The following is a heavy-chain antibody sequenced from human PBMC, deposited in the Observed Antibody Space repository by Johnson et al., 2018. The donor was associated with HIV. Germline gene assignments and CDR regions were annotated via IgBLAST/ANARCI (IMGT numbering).Heavy chain of an antibody. CDR1: GFTFSSYD. Sequence: VQLVESGGGLVQPGGSLRLSCAASGFTFSSYDMHWVRQATGKGLEWVSAIGTAGDTYYPGSVKGRFTISRENAKNSLYLQMNSLRAGDPAVYYCARAYSGSYINDAFDIWGQGTMVTVSS. CDR2: IGTAGDT. V-gene: IGHV3-13*01. D-gene: IGHD1-26*01. CDR3: ARAYSGSYINDAFDI. J-gene: IGHJ3*02.